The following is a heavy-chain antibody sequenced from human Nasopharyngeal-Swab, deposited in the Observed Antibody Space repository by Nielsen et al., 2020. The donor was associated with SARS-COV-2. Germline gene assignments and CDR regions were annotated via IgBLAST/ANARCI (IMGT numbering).Heavy chain of an antibody. V-gene: IGHV4-39*01. CDR2: IYYSGST. CDR3: ARQDWLLFDY. D-gene: IGHD3-9*01. Sequence: SETLSLTCTVSGGSISSSSYYWGWIRQPPGKGLEWIGSIYYSGSTYYNPSLKSRVTISVDTSKNQLSLKLSSMTAADTAVYYCARQDWLLFDYWGQGTLVTVSS. J-gene: IGHJ4*02. CDR1: GGSISSSSYY.